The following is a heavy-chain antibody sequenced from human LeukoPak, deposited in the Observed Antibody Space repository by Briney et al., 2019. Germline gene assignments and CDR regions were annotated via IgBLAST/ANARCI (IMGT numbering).Heavy chain of an antibody. CDR1: GFTFSTYW. CDR2: IKQDGSET. J-gene: IGHJ4*02. Sequence: GGSLRLSCAASGFTFSTYWMTWVRQAPGKGLEWVANIKQDGSETYYVDSVKGRFTISRDNAKNSLYLQMNSLRAEDTAVYYCATYGSGSYFDYWGQGALVTVSS. V-gene: IGHV3-7*05. CDR3: ATYGSGSYFDY. D-gene: IGHD3-10*01.